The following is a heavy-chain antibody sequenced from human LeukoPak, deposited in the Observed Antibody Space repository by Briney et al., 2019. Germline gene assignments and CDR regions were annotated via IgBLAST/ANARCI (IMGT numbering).Heavy chain of an antibody. CDR2: IYYSGST. CDR3: ARGLVTVKFKVGATFDAFDI. Sequence: SETLSPTCTVSGGSVSSGSYYWSWIRQPPGKGLEWIGYIYYSGSTNYNPSLKSRVTISVDTSKNQFSLKLSSVTAADTAVYYCARGLVTVKFKVGATFDAFDIWGQGTMVTVSS. D-gene: IGHD1-26*01. CDR1: GGSVSSGSYY. V-gene: IGHV4-61*01. J-gene: IGHJ3*02.